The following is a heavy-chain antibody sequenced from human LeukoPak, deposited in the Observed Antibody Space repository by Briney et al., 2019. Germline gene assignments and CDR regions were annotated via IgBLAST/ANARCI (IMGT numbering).Heavy chain of an antibody. Sequence: SETLSLTCAVYGGSFSGYYWSWIRQPPGKGLEWIGEINHSGSTNFNPSLKSRVTISVDTSKNQFSLKLSSVTAADTAVYYCARHICGGDCYSVDWGQGTLVTVSS. D-gene: IGHD2-21*02. J-gene: IGHJ4*02. V-gene: IGHV4-34*01. CDR2: INHSGST. CDR1: GGSFSGYY. CDR3: ARHICGGDCYSVD.